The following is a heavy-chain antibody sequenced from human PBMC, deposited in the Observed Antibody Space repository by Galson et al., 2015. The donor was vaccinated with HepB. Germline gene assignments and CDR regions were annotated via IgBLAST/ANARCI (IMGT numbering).Heavy chain of an antibody. CDR3: ARDLGHYDFWSGYYDYYYMDV. Sequence: SLRLSCAASGFTFSSYTMNRVRQAPGKGLEWVSSISGSSSYIYYADSVKGRFTISRDSAKNSLYLQMNSLRAEDTAVYYCARDLGHYDFWSGYYDYYYMDVWGKGTTVTVSS. CDR1: GFTFSSYT. D-gene: IGHD3-3*01. J-gene: IGHJ6*03. CDR2: ISGSSSYI. V-gene: IGHV3-21*01.